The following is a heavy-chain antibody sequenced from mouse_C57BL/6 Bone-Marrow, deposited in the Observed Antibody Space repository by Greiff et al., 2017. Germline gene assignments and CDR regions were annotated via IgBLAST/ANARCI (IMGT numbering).Heavy chain of an antibody. J-gene: IGHJ4*01. CDR3: ARQGAPITTVVATGAMDY. D-gene: IGHD1-1*01. Sequence: EVQLVESGGGLVQPGGSLKLSCAASGFTFSDYYMYWVRQTPEKRLEWVAYISNGGGSTYYPDTVKGRFTISRDNAKNTLYLQMSRLKSEDTAMXYCARQGAPITTVVATGAMDYWGQGTSVTVSS. V-gene: IGHV5-12*01. CDR1: GFTFSDYY. CDR2: ISNGGGST.